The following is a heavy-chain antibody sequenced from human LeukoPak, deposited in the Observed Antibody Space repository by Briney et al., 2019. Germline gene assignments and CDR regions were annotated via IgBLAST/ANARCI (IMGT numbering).Heavy chain of an antibody. D-gene: IGHD3-22*01. CDR1: GFTFSSYA. Sequence: GGSLRLSCAASGFTFSSYAMSWVRQAPGKGLEWVSAISGSGGSAYYADSVKGRFTISRDNSKNTLYLQMNSLRAEDTAVYYCARGPRDVVIKELVDYWGQGALVTVSS. V-gene: IGHV3-23*01. CDR3: ARGPRDVVIKELVDY. CDR2: ISGSGGSA. J-gene: IGHJ4*02.